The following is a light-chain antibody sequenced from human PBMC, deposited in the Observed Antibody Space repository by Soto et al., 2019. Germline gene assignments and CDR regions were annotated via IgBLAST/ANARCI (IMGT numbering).Light chain of an antibody. CDR3: QKYGSSPQT. CDR1: QSVDSNY. Sequence: EIVLTQSPGTLSLSPGERATLSCRASQSVDSNYFAWYQHKPGQAPRLLIYGASSRATGIPDRFSGGGSGTDFTLTISRLEPEDFVVYYCQKYGSSPQTFGQGTKLEIK. V-gene: IGKV3-20*01. J-gene: IGKJ2*01. CDR2: GAS.